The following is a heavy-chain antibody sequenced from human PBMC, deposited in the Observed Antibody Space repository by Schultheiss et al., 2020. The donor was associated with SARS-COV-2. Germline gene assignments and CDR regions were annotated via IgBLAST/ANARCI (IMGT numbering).Heavy chain of an antibody. Sequence: SETLSLTCAVYGGSFSGYYWSWIRQPPGKGLEWIGEINHSGSTNYNPSLKSRVTISVDTSKNQFSLKLSSVTAADTAVYYCARGLGYCSSTSCYYYYYGMDVWGQGTTVTVSS. CDR2: INHSGST. J-gene: IGHJ6*02. CDR3: ARGLGYCSSTSCYYYYYGMDV. D-gene: IGHD2-2*01. V-gene: IGHV4-34*01. CDR1: GGSFSGYY.